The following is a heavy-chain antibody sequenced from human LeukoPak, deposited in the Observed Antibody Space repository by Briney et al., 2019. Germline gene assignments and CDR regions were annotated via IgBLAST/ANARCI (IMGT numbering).Heavy chain of an antibody. V-gene: IGHV4-39*07. D-gene: IGHD3-22*01. CDR2: INHSGST. CDR3: ASVYYDSSGYPRVGFDY. CDR1: GGSISSSSYY. J-gene: IGHJ4*02. Sequence: SETLSLTCTVSGGSISSSSYYWSWIRQPPGKGLEWIGEINHSGSTNYNPSLKSRVTISVDTSKNQFSLKLSSVTAADTAVYYCASVYYDSSGYPRVGFDYWGQGTLVTVSS.